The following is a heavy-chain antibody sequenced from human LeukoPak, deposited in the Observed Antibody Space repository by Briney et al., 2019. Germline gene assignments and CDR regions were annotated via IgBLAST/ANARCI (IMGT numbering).Heavy chain of an antibody. CDR1: GYTFTRYY. CDR2: IIPIFGTA. V-gene: IGHV1-69*13. Sequence: ASVKVSCKASGYTFTRYYIHWVRQAPGQGLEWMGGIIPIFGTANYAQKFQGRVTITADESTSTAYMELSSLRSEDTAVYYCASPRYCSSTSCYALYYYMDVWGKGTTVTVSS. J-gene: IGHJ6*03. CDR3: ASPRYCSSTSCYALYYYMDV. D-gene: IGHD2-2*01.